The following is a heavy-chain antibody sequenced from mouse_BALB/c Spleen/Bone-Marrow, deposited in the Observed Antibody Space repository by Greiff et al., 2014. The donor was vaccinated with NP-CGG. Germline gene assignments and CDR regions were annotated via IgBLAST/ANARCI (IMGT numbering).Heavy chain of an antibody. CDR2: IDPANGNT. D-gene: IGHD1-1*01. J-gene: IGHJ3*01. CDR1: GFNIKDTY. V-gene: IGHV14-3*02. CDR3: ASYYYGSSGFAY. Sequence: EVQLQQSGAELVKPGASVKLSCTASGFNIKDTYMHWVKQRPEQGLEWIGRIDPANGNTKYDPKFQGKATITADTSSNTAYLQLSSLTSEDTAVDYCASYYYGSSGFAYWGQGTLVTVSA.